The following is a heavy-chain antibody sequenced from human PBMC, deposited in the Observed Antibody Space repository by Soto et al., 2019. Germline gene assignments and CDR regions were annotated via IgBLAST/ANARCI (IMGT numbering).Heavy chain of an antibody. CDR2: IYNSGST. J-gene: IGHJ5*02. CDR1: GGSISSSNW. CDR3: ARAAVTISPANFDP. D-gene: IGHD4-17*01. V-gene: IGHV4-4*02. Sequence: QVQLQESGPGLVKPSGTLSLTCAVSGGSISSSNWWSWVRQPPGKGLEWIGEIYNSGSTNYNPSLKSRVTVSVDKPNNQFSLQLSSVTAAETAVYYCARAAVTISPANFDPWCQGTLVTVSS.